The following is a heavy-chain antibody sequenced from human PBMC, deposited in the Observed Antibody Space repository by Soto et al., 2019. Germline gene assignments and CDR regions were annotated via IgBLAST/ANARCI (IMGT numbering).Heavy chain of an antibody. CDR1: GGALSSGAFA. CDR3: ARGLRRPAASIPGGFDP. J-gene: IGHJ5*02. V-gene: IGHV4-30-2*01. D-gene: IGHD2-2*01. CDR2: IYHSGTT. Sequence: TLSLTWTDAGGALSSGAFAWTWIRQPPKKGLEWIGHIYHSGTTSYNPPLRSRVTISVDRSRNQFSLNLASVTAADTAMYYCARGLRRPAASIPGGFDPWGQGTLVTVSS.